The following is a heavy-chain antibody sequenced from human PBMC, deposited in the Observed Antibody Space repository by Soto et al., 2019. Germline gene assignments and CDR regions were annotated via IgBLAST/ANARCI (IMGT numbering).Heavy chain of an antibody. J-gene: IGHJ6*02. V-gene: IGHV1-3*01. CDR1: GYTFTSYA. CDR3: ASSNIAAAPCGMDV. CDR2: INAGNGNT. Sequence: ASVKVSCKASGYTFTSYAMHWVRQAPGQRLEWMGWINAGNGNTKYSQKFQGRVTITRDTSASTAYMQLRSLRSEDTAVYYFASSNIAAAPCGMDVWGQGTTVTVSS. D-gene: IGHD6-13*01.